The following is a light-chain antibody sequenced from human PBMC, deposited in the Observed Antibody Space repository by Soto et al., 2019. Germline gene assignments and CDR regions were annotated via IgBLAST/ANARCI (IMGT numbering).Light chain of an antibody. Sequence: QSALTQPAYVSGSPGQSITISCTGTRSDVGGYNYVSWYQQHPGKDPKLMISDISNRPSGVSNRVSGSKSDNTASLTISGLQAEDEADYYCRSYTSSRTFFGTVTKVT. CDR2: DIS. CDR3: RSYTSSRTF. CDR1: RSDVGGYNY. V-gene: IGLV2-14*01. J-gene: IGLJ1*01.